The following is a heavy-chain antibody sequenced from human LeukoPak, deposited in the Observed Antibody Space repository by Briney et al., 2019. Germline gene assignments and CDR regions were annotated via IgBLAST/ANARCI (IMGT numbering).Heavy chain of an antibody. CDR3: ARDHPYYDILTGYLYYMDV. V-gene: IGHV4-4*02. Sequence: SGTLSLTCAVSGGSISSSNWWSWVRPPPGKGLEWIGEIYHSGSTNYNPSLKSRVTISVDKSKNQFSLKLSSVTAADTAVYYCARDHPYYDILTGYLYYMDVWGKGTTVTISS. CDR2: IYHSGST. J-gene: IGHJ6*03. D-gene: IGHD3-9*01. CDR1: GGSISSSNW.